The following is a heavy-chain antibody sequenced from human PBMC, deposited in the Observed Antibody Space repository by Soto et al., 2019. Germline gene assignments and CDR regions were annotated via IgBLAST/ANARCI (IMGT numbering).Heavy chain of an antibody. V-gene: IGHV4-59*01. D-gene: IGHD2-21*02. CDR2: MYNTGST. CDR1: GGSISSYY. Sequence: QVRLQESGPGLVKPSETLSLTCTVSGGSISSYYWSWIRQPPGKGLEWIGYMYNTGSTIYNPSLKSRVTLSVATSKNQFSLKLNSVTAADTAVYYCARDLWGYCGADCYPLDVWGQGTTVTVSS. J-gene: IGHJ6*02. CDR3: ARDLWGYCGADCYPLDV.